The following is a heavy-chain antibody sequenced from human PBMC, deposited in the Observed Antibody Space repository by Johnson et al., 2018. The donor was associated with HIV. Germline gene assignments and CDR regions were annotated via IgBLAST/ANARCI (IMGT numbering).Heavy chain of an antibody. D-gene: IGHD3-16*01. Sequence: VQLVESGGGVVQPGRSLRLSCAASGFTFSRNAMHWVRQAPGKGLEWVSAISGSGGSTYYADSVKGRFTISRDNSKNTLYLQMNSLRAEDTAVYYCARDRGGEDAFDIWGQGTMVTVSS. J-gene: IGHJ3*02. CDR3: ARDRGGEDAFDI. V-gene: IGHV3-23*04. CDR2: ISGSGGST. CDR1: GFTFSRNA.